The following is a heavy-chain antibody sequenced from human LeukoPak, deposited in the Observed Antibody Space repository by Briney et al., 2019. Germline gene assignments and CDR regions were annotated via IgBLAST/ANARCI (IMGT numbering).Heavy chain of an antibody. V-gene: IGHV3-48*03. CDR1: GFTFSTYE. CDR2: IHNSGSTI. Sequence: GGSLRLSCPASGFTFSTYEMNWVRQAPGKGLEWVSYIHNSGSTIYYADSVKGRFTISRDNVKNSLYLQMNNLRADDTAVYYCAELGITMIGGVWGKGTTVTISS. J-gene: IGHJ6*04. CDR3: AELGITMIGGV. D-gene: IGHD3-10*02.